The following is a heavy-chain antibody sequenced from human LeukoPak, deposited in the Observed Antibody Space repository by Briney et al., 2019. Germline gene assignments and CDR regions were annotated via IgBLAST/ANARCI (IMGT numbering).Heavy chain of an antibody. Sequence: GVSLRLSCAASGFTFSSYGMHWVRQAPGNGREWVAVIWYDRSNKYYADSVKGRFTISRDNSKNTLYLQMNSLRAEDTAVYYCAKDLGELLQSALDYWGQGTLVTVSS. CDR2: IWYDRSNK. J-gene: IGHJ4*02. V-gene: IGHV3-33*06. CDR1: GFTFSSYG. D-gene: IGHD1-26*01. CDR3: AKDLGELLQSALDY.